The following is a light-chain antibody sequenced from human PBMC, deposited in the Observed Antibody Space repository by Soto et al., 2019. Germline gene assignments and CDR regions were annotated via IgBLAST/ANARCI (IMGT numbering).Light chain of an antibody. J-gene: IGKJ3*01. CDR2: GAS. V-gene: IGKV3-20*01. CDR3: QQYGSSPRT. CDR1: QSVSSY. Sequence: EIVLTQSPGTLSLSPGERATLSCRASQSVSSYLAWYQQKPGQAPRLLIYGASSRATGTPDRFSGSGSGTDFTLTISRLEPEDFAMYYCQQYGSSPRTFGPGTKVDIK.